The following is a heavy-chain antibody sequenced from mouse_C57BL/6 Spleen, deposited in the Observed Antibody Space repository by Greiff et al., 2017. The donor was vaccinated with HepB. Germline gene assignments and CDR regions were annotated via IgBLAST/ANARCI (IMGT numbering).Heavy chain of an antibody. J-gene: IGHJ2*01. Sequence: QVQLKQSGAELVKPGASVKLSCKASGYTFTSYWMHWVKQRPGQGLEWIGMIHPNSGSTNYNEKFKSKATLTVDKSSSTAYMQLSSLTSEDSAVYYCARDYYGSRGYWGQGTTLTVSS. CDR1: GYTFTSYW. V-gene: IGHV1-64*01. CDR3: ARDYYGSRGY. CDR2: IHPNSGST. D-gene: IGHD1-1*01.